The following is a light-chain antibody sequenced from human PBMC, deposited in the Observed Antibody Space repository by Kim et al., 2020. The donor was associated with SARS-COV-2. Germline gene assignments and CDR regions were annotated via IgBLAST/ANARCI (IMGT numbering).Light chain of an antibody. CDR3: QTWGTGSWV. CDR2: VSRDGSR. Sequence: SVKVTGTRGEGHDNSAMAWDQQQAEKGPRYVMRVSRDGSRNKGDGIPDRFSGSRDGAERYHTRSSLQSGDEADYYCQTWGTGSWVFGGGTKVTVL. J-gene: IGLJ3*02. CDR1: EGHDNSA. V-gene: IGLV4-69*01.